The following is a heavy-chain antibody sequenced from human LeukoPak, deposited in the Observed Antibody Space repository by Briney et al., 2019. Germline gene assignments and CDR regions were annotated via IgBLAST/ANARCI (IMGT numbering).Heavy chain of an antibody. J-gene: IGHJ4*02. V-gene: IGHV1-2*02. Sequence: ASVKVSCKASGYTFTGYYIHWVRQAPGQGLEWMGWINPNSGGTNYAQKFQGRVTMTRDTSISTAYMELSRLRSEDTAVYYCARETGLRPNFDYWGQGTLVTVSS. CDR1: GYTFTGYY. CDR3: ARETGLRPNFDY. CDR2: INPNSGGT. D-gene: IGHD5-12*01.